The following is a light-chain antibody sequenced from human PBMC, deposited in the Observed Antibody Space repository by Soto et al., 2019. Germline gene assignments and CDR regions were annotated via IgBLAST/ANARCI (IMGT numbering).Light chain of an antibody. CDR1: QSVSSSY. CDR3: QQYGSSPLLT. Sequence: ETVLTQSPGTLSSSPGERATLSCRASQSVSSSYLAWYQQKPGQAPRLLIYGASSRATGIPDRFSGSGSGTDFTLTISRLEPEDFAVYYCQQYGSSPLLTLCAGTKVDIK. V-gene: IGKV3-20*01. CDR2: GAS. J-gene: IGKJ4*01.